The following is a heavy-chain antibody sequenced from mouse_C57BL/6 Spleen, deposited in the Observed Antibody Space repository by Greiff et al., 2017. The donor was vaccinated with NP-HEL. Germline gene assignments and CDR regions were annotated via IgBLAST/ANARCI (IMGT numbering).Heavy chain of an antibody. CDR3: TPIYYCNYGWFAY. J-gene: IGHJ3*01. D-gene: IGHD2-1*01. Sequence: QVQLKQSGAELVRPGASVTLSCKASGYTFTDYEMHWVKQTPVHGLEWIGAIDPETGGTAYNQKFKGKAILTADKSSSTAYMELRSLTSEDSAVYYCTPIYYCNYGWFAYWGQGTLVTVSA. CDR1: GYTFTDYE. V-gene: IGHV1-15*01. CDR2: IDPETGGT.